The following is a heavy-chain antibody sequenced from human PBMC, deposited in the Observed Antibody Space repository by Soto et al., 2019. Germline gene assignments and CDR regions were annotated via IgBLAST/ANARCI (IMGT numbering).Heavy chain of an antibody. CDR1: GYTFTSYG. J-gene: IGHJ4*02. Sequence: ASVKVSCKASGYTFTSYGISWVRQAPGQGLEWMGWISAYNGNTNYAQKLQGRVTMTTDTSTSTAYMELRSLRSDDTAVYYCARDQEIYFSGPGYFDYWGQGTLVTVSS. D-gene: IGHD1-26*01. CDR3: ARDQEIYFSGPGYFDY. V-gene: IGHV1-18*01. CDR2: ISAYNGNT.